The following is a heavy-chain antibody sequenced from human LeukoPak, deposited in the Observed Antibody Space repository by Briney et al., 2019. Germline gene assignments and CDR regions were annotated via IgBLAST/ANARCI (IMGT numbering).Heavy chain of an antibody. V-gene: IGHV3-21*01. CDR2: ISSSSSSI. D-gene: IGHD3-10*01. CDR1: GFTFSTYT. CDR3: AGERGVGEFY. J-gene: IGHJ4*02. Sequence: GGSLRLSCAASGFTFSTYTMNWVRQAPGKGLEWVSSISSSSSSIYYADSVKGRFSISRDNAKNSLYLQMNSPSAEDTAVYYCAGERGVGEFYWGQGTLVTVSS.